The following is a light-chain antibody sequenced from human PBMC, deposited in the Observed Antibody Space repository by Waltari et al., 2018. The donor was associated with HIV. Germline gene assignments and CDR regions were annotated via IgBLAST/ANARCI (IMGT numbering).Light chain of an antibody. CDR2: DVS. CDR1: SSDIGGYKF. CDR3: SSFTSRRILV. V-gene: IGLV2-14*03. J-gene: IGLJ2*01. Sequence: QSALTQPASVSGSPGQSITISCTGTSSDIGGYKFVSWYQQHPGKAPNLLIYDVSNRPSGVSDRFSGSKSGNTASLTISGLQPEDEADYHCSSFTSRRILVFGGGTKLTL.